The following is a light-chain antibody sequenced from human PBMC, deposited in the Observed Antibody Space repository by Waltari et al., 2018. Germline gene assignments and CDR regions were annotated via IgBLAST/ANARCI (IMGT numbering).Light chain of an antibody. V-gene: IGKV1-17*01. CDR3: LQHNHYRWT. J-gene: IGKJ1*01. Sequence: DIQMTQSPSSLSASVGDRVTITCRASQDIGNDLAWYQQRPGKAPKRLIYVASRLQSGVPSRFSGSGSGTEFTLTISSLQPEDFATYYCLQHNHYRWTFGQGTKEEIK. CDR1: QDIGND. CDR2: VAS.